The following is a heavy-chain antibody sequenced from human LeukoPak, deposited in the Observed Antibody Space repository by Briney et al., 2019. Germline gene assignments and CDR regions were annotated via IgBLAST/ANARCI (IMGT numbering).Heavy chain of an antibody. D-gene: IGHD5-18*01. CDR1: GFTFSSYA. V-gene: IGHV3-23*01. Sequence: GGSLRLSCAASGFTFSSYAMSWVRQAPGKGLEWVSAISGSGGSTYYADSVKGRFTISRDNSKNTLYLQMNSLRAENTAVYYCAKTHSYGYAFDYWGQGTLVTVSS. J-gene: IGHJ4*02. CDR3: AKTHSYGYAFDY. CDR2: ISGSGGST.